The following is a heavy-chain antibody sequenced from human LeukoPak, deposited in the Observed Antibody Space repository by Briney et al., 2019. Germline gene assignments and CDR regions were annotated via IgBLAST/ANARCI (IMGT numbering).Heavy chain of an antibody. Sequence: GSLRLSCAASGFTFSSYSMNWVRQPPGKGLEWIGEINHSGISDYNPSLSSRVTMSLDTSKNHFSLKLASVTAADTAVYYCVRGPDHAKVGYWGQGTPVTVSS. CDR3: VRGPDHAKVGY. D-gene: IGHD1-14*01. V-gene: IGHV4-34*01. CDR1: GFTFSSYS. CDR2: INHSGIS. J-gene: IGHJ4*02.